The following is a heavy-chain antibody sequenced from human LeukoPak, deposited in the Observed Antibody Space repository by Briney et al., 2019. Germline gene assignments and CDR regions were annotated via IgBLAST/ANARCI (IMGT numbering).Heavy chain of an antibody. CDR1: GFTFSNYA. CDR2: ITSGDST. J-gene: IGHJ4*02. V-gene: IGHV3-23*01. D-gene: IGHD6-13*01. CDR3: WYDY. Sequence: GGSLRLSCAASGFTFSNYAMSWVRQAPGKGLEWVSAITSGDSTYYADSVKGRFTISRDNSKNTLYLQMNSLYHCARAHSSSWYDYWGQGTLVTVSS.